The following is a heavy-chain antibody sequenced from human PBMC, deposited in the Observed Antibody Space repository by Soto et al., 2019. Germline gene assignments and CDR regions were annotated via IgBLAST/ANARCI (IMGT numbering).Heavy chain of an antibody. J-gene: IGHJ6*02. CDR1: GFTFSSYA. CDR3: AKEGPMSYCSGTSCGFGYYYGMDV. D-gene: IGHD2-2*01. CDR2: ISGSGGST. Sequence: GGSLRLSCAASGFTFSSYAMSWVRQAPGKGLEWVSAISGSGGSTYYADSVKGRFTISRDNSKNTLYLQMNSLRAEDTAVYYCAKEGPMSYCSGTSCGFGYYYGMDVWGQGTTVTVSS. V-gene: IGHV3-23*01.